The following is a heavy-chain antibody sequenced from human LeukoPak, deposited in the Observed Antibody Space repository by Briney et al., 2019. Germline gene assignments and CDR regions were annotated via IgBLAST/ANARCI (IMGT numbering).Heavy chain of an antibody. V-gene: IGHV3-30*18. D-gene: IGHD3-10*01. CDR1: GFTFSSYG. Sequence: GGSLRLSCAASGFTFSSYGMHWVRQAPGKALEWVAVISYDGSNKYYADSVKGRFTISRDNSKNTLYLQMNSLRAEDTAVYYCAKEGITTITKGMDVWGQGTTVTVSS. CDR2: ISYDGSNK. CDR3: AKEGITTITKGMDV. J-gene: IGHJ6*02.